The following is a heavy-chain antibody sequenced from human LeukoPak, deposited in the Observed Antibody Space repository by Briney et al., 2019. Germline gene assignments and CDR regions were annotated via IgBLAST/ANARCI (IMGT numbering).Heavy chain of an antibody. V-gene: IGHV1-69*05. Sequence: GASVKVSCKASGGTFSSYAISWVRQAPGQGLEWMGRIIPIFGTANYAQKFQGRVTITTDESTSTAYMELSSLRSEDTAVYYCARDTLRVLDYYYYYMDVWGKGTTVTVSS. J-gene: IGHJ6*03. CDR2: IIPIFGTA. CDR3: ARDTLRVLDYYYYYMDV. CDR1: GGTFSSYA.